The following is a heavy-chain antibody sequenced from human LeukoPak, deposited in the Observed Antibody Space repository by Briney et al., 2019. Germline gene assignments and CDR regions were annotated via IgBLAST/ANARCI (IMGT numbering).Heavy chain of an antibody. CDR3: ARDYSGGYYDSSGYYLPDAFDI. D-gene: IGHD3-22*01. Sequence: GGSLRLSCAASGFTFSDYYMSWIRQAPGKGLGWVSYISSSGSTIYYADSVKGRFTISRDNAKNSLYLQMNSLRAEDTAVYYCARDYSGGYYDSSGYYLPDAFDIWGQGTMVTVSS. J-gene: IGHJ3*02. CDR1: GFTFSDYY. CDR2: ISSSGSTI. V-gene: IGHV3-11*01.